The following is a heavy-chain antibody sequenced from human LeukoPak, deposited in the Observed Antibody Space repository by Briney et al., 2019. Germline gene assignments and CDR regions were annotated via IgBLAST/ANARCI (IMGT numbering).Heavy chain of an antibody. J-gene: IGHJ4*02. CDR2: IYTSGST. CDR3: ARSIAALGRGHFDY. D-gene: IGHD6-13*01. CDR1: GGSISSGSYY. Sequence: SETLSLTCTVSGGSISSGSYYWSWIRQPAGKGLEWIGRIYTSGSTNYNPSLKSRVTISVDTSKNQFSLKLSSVTAADTAVYYCARSIAALGRGHFDYWGQGTLVTVSS. V-gene: IGHV4-61*02.